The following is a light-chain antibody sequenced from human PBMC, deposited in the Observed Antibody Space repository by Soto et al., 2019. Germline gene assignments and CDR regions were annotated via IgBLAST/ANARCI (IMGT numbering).Light chain of an antibody. V-gene: IGLV2-23*01. Sequence: QSALTQPASVSGSPGQSITISCTGTSSDVGSYNLVSWYQQHPGKAPKLMIYEGSKRPSGVSNRFPGSKSGNTASLTISGLQAEDEADYYCCSYAGTYVFGTGTKLTVL. J-gene: IGLJ1*01. CDR2: EGS. CDR1: SSDVGSYNL. CDR3: CSYAGTYV.